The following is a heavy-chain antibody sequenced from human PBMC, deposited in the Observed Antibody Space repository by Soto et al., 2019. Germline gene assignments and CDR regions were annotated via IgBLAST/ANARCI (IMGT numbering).Heavy chain of an antibody. CDR2: INPNSGGT. J-gene: IGHJ6*02. CDR1: GYTFTGYY. Sequence: ASVKVSCKASGYTFTGYYMHWVRQAPGQGLEWMGWINPNSGGTNYAQKFQGRVTMTRDTSISTAYMELSRLRSDDTAVYYCARCGLLRYFDWLSPMDVWGQGTTVTVSS. D-gene: IGHD3-9*01. CDR3: ARCGLLRYFDWLSPMDV. V-gene: IGHV1-2*02.